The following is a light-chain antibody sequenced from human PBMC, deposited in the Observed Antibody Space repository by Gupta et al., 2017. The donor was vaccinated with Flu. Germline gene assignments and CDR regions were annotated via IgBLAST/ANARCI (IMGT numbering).Light chain of an antibody. J-gene: IGLJ3*02. CDR1: GGGIASNY. CDR3: LNYQADSRV. CDR2: EDM. Sequence: GGGIASNYLAWYQQRPGSSPSRVIFEDMRRASGVPGRFSASVDRSPNPAYLTSSGRRTEDESDQYCLNYQADSRVFGGGTKLTVL. V-gene: IGLV6-57*01.